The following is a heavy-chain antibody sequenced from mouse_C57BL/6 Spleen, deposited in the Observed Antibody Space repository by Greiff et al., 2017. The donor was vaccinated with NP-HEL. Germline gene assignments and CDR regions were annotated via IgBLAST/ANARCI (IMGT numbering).Heavy chain of an antibody. CDR2: IYPGDGDT. J-gene: IGHJ2*01. V-gene: IGHV1-82*01. D-gene: IGHD1-1*01. CDR1: GYAFSSSW. CDR3: ARSGSSYGRYYFDD. Sequence: QVQLQQSGPELVKPGASVKISCKASGYAFSSSWMNWVKQRPGKGLEWIGRIYPGDGDTNYNGKFKGKATLTADKSSSTAYMQLSSLTSEDSAVYFCARSGSSYGRYYFDDWGQGTTLTVSS.